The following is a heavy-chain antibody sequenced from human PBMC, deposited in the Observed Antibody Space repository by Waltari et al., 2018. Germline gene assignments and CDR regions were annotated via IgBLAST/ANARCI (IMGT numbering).Heavy chain of an antibody. CDR2: ISWNNGNI. D-gene: IGHD3-3*01. J-gene: IGHJ4*02. V-gene: IGHV3-9*01. CDR1: GFTFDDYA. CDR3: AKSRGFGVDCFDC. Sequence: EVQLVESGGGLAQPGRSLRLSCAASGFTFDDYAMHWVRQAPGKGLEWVSGISWNNGNIGYADSVKGRFTISRDNAKNSLYLQMNSLRPEDTALYYCAKSRGFGVDCFDCWGQGTLVTVSS.